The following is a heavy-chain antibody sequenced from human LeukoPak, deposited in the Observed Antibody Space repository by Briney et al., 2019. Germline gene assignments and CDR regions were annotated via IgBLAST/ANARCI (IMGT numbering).Heavy chain of an antibody. CDR1: GYTFTSYG. Sequence: GASVKVSCKASGYTFTSYGISWVRQAPGQGLEWMGWISAYNGNTNYAQKLQGRVTMTTDTSTSTAYMELRSLRSEDTAVYYCARRYCSSTSCYTVWFDPWGQGTLVTVSS. J-gene: IGHJ5*02. CDR2: ISAYNGNT. D-gene: IGHD2-2*02. V-gene: IGHV1-18*01. CDR3: ARRYCSSTSCYTVWFDP.